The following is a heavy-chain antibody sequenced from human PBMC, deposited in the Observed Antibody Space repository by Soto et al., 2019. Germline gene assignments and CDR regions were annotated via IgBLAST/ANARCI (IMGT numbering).Heavy chain of an antibody. V-gene: IGHV1-3*04. J-gene: IGHJ6*03. D-gene: IGHD1-26*01. Sequence: QVQLVQSGAEVKKPGASVKVSCEASGYTFSTYEMHWVRQAPGQRPEWMGWINRGNGKSKYSETLQGRVTFTRDTSASTAYMELTSLRSEDTAVYYCARGGGATFTHYYYYMDVWGTGTTVTVSS. CDR3: ARGGGATFTHYYYYMDV. CDR2: INRGNGKS. CDR1: GYTFSTYE.